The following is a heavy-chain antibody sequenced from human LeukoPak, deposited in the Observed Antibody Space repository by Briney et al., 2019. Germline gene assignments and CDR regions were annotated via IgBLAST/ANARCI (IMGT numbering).Heavy chain of an antibody. V-gene: IGHV4-30-4*01. D-gene: IGHD3-22*01. CDR3: ARPYYYDSRIDP. CDR1: GGSIISGDYY. CDR2: MYYSGST. Sequence: SETLSLTRTVSGGSIISGDYYWSWLRQPPGRGLEWIAYMYYSGSTYYNPSLKSRVTMSADTSKNQLSLKLSSVTAADTAVYYCARPYYYDSRIDPWGQGILVTVSS. J-gene: IGHJ5*02.